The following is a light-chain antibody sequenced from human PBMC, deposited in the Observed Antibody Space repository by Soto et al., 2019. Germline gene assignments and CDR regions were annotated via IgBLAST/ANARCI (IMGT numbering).Light chain of an antibody. CDR2: AAS. Sequence: DLQMTQSPSSVSASVGDRVTITCRASQGISSWLDWYQQKPGKAPKLLIYAASSLQSGVPSRFSGSGSGTDVALTISSLQPEDFATYYCQQANSFPLTFGGGTKVEIK. CDR1: QGISSW. J-gene: IGKJ4*01. CDR3: QQANSFPLT. V-gene: IGKV1-12*01.